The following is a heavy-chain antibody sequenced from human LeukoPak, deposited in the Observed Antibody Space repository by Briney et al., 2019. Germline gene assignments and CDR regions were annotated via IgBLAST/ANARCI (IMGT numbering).Heavy chain of an antibody. D-gene: IGHD2-2*01. Sequence: SETLSLTCTVSGGSISSYYWSWLRQPPGQGLEGIGYIYYSGSNNYNTPLKSRVTISVDTYKNQFSLKLSSVTAADTAVYYCARDCSSTSCYDAFDIWGQGTMVTVSS. J-gene: IGHJ3*02. CDR2: IYYSGSN. CDR3: ARDCSSTSCYDAFDI. CDR1: GGSISSYY. V-gene: IGHV4-59*01.